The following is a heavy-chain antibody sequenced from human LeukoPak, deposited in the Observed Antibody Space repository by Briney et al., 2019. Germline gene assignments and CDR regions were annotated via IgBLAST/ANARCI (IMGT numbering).Heavy chain of an antibody. V-gene: IGHV3-74*01. CDR1: GFTFSSYW. CDR2: INNDGSST. J-gene: IGHJ3*02. Sequence: GGSLRLSCAASGFTFSSYWMHSVRQAPGKGLVWVSGINNDGSSTKYADSVKGRFTISRDNAKNTLYVQVNSLRVDDTAVYYCARGQGHGFDIWGQGTMVTVSS. CDR3: ARGQGHGFDI.